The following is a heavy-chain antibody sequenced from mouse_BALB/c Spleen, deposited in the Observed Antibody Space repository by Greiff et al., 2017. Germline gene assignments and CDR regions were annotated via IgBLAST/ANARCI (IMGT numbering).Heavy chain of an antibody. Sequence: EVKLMESGGGLVQPGGSLKLSCAASGFTFSSYGMSWVRQTPDKRLELVATINSNGGSTYYPDSVKGRFTIARDNAKNTLYLQMSSLKSEDTAMYYCARGGSSWFAYWGQGTLVTVS. CDR2: INSNGGST. CDR1: GFTFSSYG. D-gene: IGHD3-2*02. J-gene: IGHJ3*01. V-gene: IGHV5-6-3*01. CDR3: ARGGSSWFAY.